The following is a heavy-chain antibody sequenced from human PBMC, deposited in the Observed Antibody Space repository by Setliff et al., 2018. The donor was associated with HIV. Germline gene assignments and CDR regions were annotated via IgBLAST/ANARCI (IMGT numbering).Heavy chain of an antibody. D-gene: IGHD3-10*01. CDR1: GGSISSGSYY. Sequence: SETLSLTRTVSGGSISSGSYYWSWIRQPAGKGLEWIGRIYTSGSTNYNPSLKSRVTISVDTSKNQFSLKLRSVTAADTAVYYCARAYFGSGIYYWGQGTLVTVSS. J-gene: IGHJ4*02. CDR3: ARAYFGSGIYY. CDR2: IYTSGST. V-gene: IGHV4-61*02.